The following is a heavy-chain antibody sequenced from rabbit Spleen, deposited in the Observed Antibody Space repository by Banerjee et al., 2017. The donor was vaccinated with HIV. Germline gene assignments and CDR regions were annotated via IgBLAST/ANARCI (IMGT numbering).Heavy chain of an antibody. CDR2: IDAGSSGFT. V-gene: IGHV1S40*01. Sequence: QSLEESGGDLVKPGASLTLTCTASGVSFTSSYYMCWVRQAPGKGLEWIACIDAGSSGFTYFATWAKGRFTCSKTSSTTVTLQITRLTAADTATYFCARYTSSSFSSYGMDLWGPGTLVTVS. J-gene: IGHJ6*01. CDR3: ARYTSSSFSSYGMDL. D-gene: IGHD1-1*01. CDR1: GVSFTSSYY.